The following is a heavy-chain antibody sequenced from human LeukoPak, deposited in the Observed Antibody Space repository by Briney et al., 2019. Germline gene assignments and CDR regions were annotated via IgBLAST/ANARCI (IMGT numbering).Heavy chain of an antibody. CDR3: ARGGYGAGHWYFDL. V-gene: IGHV4-34*01. D-gene: IGHD4-17*01. Sequence: SETLSLTCAVYGGSFSGYYWSWIRQPPGKGLEWIGETNHSGSTNYNPSLKSRVTISVDTSKNQFSLKLSSVTAADTAVYYCARGGYGAGHWYFDLWGRGTLVTVSS. CDR1: GGSFSGYY. J-gene: IGHJ2*01. CDR2: TNHSGST.